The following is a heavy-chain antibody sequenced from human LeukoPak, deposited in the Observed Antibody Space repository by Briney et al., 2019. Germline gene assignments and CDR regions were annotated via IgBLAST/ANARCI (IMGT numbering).Heavy chain of an antibody. V-gene: IGHV1-69*04. Sequence: ASVKVSCKASGGIFNTFVISWVRQAPGQGLELMGRIIPLLGLADYAQNFQGGVTITADKSTSTAYMELSSLRSEDTAVYYCARADSTLYGDYRGYFDPWGQGTLVTVSS. CDR3: ARADSTLYGDYRGYFDP. CDR1: GGIFNTFV. J-gene: IGHJ5*02. CDR2: IIPLLGLA. D-gene: IGHD4-17*01.